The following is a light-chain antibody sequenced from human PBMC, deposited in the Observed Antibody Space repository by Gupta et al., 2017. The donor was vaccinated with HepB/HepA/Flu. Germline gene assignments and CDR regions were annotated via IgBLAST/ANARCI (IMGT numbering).Light chain of an antibody. CDR3: QQEITSPWT. Sequence: DIQMTQSPSTLSASVGDRVTITCRASQSITAWLAWYQQKPGKAPKLLIYQASRVESGVPSRFSGSGSGTEFTLTISSLQPEDFANYYCQQEITSPWTFGQGTKVEIK. J-gene: IGKJ1*01. CDR2: QAS. CDR1: QSITAW. V-gene: IGKV1-5*03.